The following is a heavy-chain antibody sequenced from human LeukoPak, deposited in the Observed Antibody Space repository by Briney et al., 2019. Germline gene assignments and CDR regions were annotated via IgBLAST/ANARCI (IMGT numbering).Heavy chain of an antibody. CDR2: SIPIFGTA. CDR3: ARDRTTYYYDSSGWRFDY. D-gene: IGHD3-22*01. J-gene: IGHJ4*02. Sequence: SVKVSCKASGGTFSSYAISWVRQAPGQGLEWMGGSIPIFGTANYAQKFQGRVTITTDESTSRAYMELSSLRSEDTAVYYCARDRTTYYYDSSGWRFDYWGQGTLVTVSS. V-gene: IGHV1-69*05. CDR1: GGTFSSYA.